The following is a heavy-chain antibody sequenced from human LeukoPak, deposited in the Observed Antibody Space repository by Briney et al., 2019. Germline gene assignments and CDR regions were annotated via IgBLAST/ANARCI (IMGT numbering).Heavy chain of an antibody. V-gene: IGHV3-53*01. J-gene: IGHJ6*02. CDR3: ARENYVDYDFRSGYYANYYYGMDV. CDR2: IYSGGST. CDR1: GFTVSSNY. D-gene: IGHD3-3*01. Sequence: GGSLRLSCAASGFTVSSNYMSWVRQAPGKGLEWVSVIYSGGSTYYADSVKGRFTISRDNSKNTLYLQMNSLRAEDTAVYYCARENYVDYDFRSGYYANYYYGMDVWGQGTTVTVSS.